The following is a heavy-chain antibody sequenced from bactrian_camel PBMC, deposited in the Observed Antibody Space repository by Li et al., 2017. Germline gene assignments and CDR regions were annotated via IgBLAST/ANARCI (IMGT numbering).Heavy chain of an antibody. V-gene: IGHV3S31*01. J-gene: IGHJ4*01. Sequence: VQLVESGGGSVQAGGSLRLSCASSGSIYGTLCMGWVRQASGKEIEWVSSIDSADHSTFYAPSVKGRFTISEDNAKNTLYLQMNSLKPEDTAMYYCAAESDSRVGFLIWNACASPTKTDYTYWGQGTQVTVS. D-gene: IGHD5*01. CDR3: AAESDSRVGFLIWNACASPTKTDYTY. CDR1: GSIYGTLC. CDR2: IDSADHST.